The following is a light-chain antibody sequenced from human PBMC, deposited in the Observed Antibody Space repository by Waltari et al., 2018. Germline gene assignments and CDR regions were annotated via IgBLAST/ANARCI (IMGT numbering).Light chain of an antibody. J-gene: IGKJ2*01. CDR2: DGS. CDR3: QHYGRSPPFT. Sequence: EIVLTQSPGTLSLSPGERATLSCRASQTVSSHYLAWYQQKPGQAPRLLIYDGSSRATGISDRFSGSGSGTDFALTINRLEPEDFAVYYCQHYGRSPPFTFGQGTKL. CDR1: QTVSSHY. V-gene: IGKV3-20*01.